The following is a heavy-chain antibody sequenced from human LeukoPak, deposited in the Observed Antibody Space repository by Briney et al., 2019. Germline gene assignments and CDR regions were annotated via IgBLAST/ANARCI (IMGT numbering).Heavy chain of an antibody. D-gene: IGHD6-13*01. V-gene: IGHV4-30-4*08. CDR2: IYYSGST. Sequence: SETLSLTCTVSGGSISSGDYYWSWIRQPPGKGLEWIGYIYYSGSTYYNPSLKSRVTISVDTSKNQFSLKLSSVTAADMAVYYCARADSSSWENNYYYYYYMDVWGKGTTVTVSS. CDR3: ARADSSSWENNYYYYYYMDV. J-gene: IGHJ6*03. CDR1: GGSISSGDYY.